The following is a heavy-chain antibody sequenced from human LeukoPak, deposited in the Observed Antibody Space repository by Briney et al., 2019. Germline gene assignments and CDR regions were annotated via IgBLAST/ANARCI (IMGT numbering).Heavy chain of an antibody. CDR3: AKDSAAGYCSSDSCYGWYFEL. D-gene: IGHD2-2*01. V-gene: IGHV3-43D*03. CDR1: GFTFDDYA. J-gene: IGHJ2*01. CDR2: ISWDGGIT. Sequence: GGSLRLSCAASGFTFDDYAMHWVRQAPGKGLEWVSLISWDGGITYYADSVKGRFTISRDNSENSLYLQMNSLRAEDTALYYCAKDSAAGYCSSDSCYGWYFELWGRGTLVTVSS.